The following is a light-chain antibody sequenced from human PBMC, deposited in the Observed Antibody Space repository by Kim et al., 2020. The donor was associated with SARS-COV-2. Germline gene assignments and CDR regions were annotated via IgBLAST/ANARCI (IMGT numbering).Light chain of an antibody. Sequence: SYELTQPASVSVAPGKTATITCGGNNIGSKSVHWYQQKPGQAPVLVIYYDSDRPSGIPERFSGSNSGNTATLTISRVEAGDEADYYCQVWNSSSDHPVFG. CDR3: QVWNSSSDHPV. CDR2: YDS. CDR1: NIGSKS. V-gene: IGLV3-21*04. J-gene: IGLJ2*01.